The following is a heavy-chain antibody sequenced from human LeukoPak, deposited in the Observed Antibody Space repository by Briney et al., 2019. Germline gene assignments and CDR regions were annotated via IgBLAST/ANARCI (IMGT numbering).Heavy chain of an antibody. CDR2: IIPILGIA. CDR1: GGTFSSYA. CDR3: ARSYYYDSSGYFFDY. V-gene: IGHV1-69*04. J-gene: IGHJ4*02. D-gene: IGHD3-22*01. Sequence: SVKVSCKASGGTFSSYAISRVRQAPGQGLEWMGRIIPILGIANYAQKFQGRVTITADKSTSTAYMELSSLRSEDTAVYYCARSYYYDSSGYFFDYWGQGTLVTVSS.